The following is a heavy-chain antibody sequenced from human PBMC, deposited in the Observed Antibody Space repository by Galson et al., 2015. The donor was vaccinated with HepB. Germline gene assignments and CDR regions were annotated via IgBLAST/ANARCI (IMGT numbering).Heavy chain of an antibody. CDR2: IYPGDSDT. D-gene: IGHD3-3*01. Sequence: QSGAEVTKPGESLKISCTGSGYNFATFWLGWVRQVPGKGLEWMGIIYPGDSDTRYSPSFQGRVTISVDTSISTAYPHWSSLKASDTAMYYCAIPRRDEGAFNYDDDWYFYLWGRGTLVTVSS. V-gene: IGHV5-51*03. J-gene: IGHJ2*01. CDR1: GYNFATFW. CDR3: AIPRRDEGAFNYDDDWYFYL.